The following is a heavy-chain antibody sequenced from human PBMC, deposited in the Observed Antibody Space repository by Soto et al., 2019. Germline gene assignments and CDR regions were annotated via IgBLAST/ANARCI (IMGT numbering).Heavy chain of an antibody. Sequence: QVHLQQWGAGLLKPSETLSLTCGVYGGSFGTSYWAWIRQSPEKGLEWIGEINHNGDSNYNPSLKMRVTISLDMSENQFSLKLTPVAAADTAVYYCARVTRFPDAFDIWGQGTPFIVSS. CDR2: INHNGDS. CDR3: ARVTRFPDAFDI. V-gene: IGHV4-34*01. CDR1: GGSFGTSY. J-gene: IGHJ3*02.